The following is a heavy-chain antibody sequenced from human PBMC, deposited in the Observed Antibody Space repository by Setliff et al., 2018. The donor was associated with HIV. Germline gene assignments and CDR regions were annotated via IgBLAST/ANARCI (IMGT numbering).Heavy chain of an antibody. J-gene: IGHJ6*02. CDR1: GFTLSDYY. CDR2: ISGSGGST. V-gene: IGHV3-23*01. Sequence: GGSLRLSCAASGFTLSDYYMSWVRQAPGKGLEWVSGISGSGGSTYYADSVKGRFTISRDNSKNTLYLQMNSLRAEDTAVYYCAKEQSRVGYYGMDVWGQGTTVTVSS. CDR3: AKEQSRVGYYGMDV. D-gene: IGHD1-26*01.